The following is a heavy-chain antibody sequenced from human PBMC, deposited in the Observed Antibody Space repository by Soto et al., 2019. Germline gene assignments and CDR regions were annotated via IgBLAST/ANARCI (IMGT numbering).Heavy chain of an antibody. CDR2: IVVGSGNT. Sequence: SVKVSCKASGFTFTSSAVQWVRQARGQRLEWIGWIVVGSGNTNYAQKFQERVTITRDMSTSTAYMELSSLRSEDTAVYYCAALRVTYSSGWYDVDYWGQGTRVTVSS. J-gene: IGHJ4*02. V-gene: IGHV1-58*01. CDR1: GFTFTSSA. D-gene: IGHD6-19*01. CDR3: AALRVTYSSGWYDVDY.